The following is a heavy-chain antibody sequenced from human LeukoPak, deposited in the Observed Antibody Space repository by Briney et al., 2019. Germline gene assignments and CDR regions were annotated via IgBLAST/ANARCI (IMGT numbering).Heavy chain of an antibody. CDR2: ISSSSGSTI. D-gene: IGHD3-16*01. V-gene: IGHV3-48*03. J-gene: IGHJ4*02. Sequence: PGGSLRLSCAASGFTFSNYEMNWVRQAPGKGLEWVSYISSSSGSTIYYADSVKGRFTISRDNAKNSLYLQMNSLRDEDTAVYYCARDPRADYFVWGSYSPWVSDYWGQGTLVTVSS. CDR1: GFTFSNYE. CDR3: ARDPRADYFVWGSYSPWVSDY.